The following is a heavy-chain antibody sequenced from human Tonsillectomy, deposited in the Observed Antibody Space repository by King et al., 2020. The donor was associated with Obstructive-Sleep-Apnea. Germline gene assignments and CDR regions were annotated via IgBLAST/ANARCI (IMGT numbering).Heavy chain of an antibody. D-gene: IGHD6-13*01. Sequence: VQLQESGPGLVKPSETLSLTCTVSGGSISSYYWSWIRQPPGKGLEWIGYIYYSGTTNYNPSLKSRVTISLDTSKNQFSLNLTSVTAADTAVYYCARGVKRQQLVVAFDVWGQGAMVTVSS. CDR1: GGSISSYY. J-gene: IGHJ3*01. V-gene: IGHV4-59*01. CDR2: IYYSGTT. CDR3: ARGVKRQQLVVAFDV.